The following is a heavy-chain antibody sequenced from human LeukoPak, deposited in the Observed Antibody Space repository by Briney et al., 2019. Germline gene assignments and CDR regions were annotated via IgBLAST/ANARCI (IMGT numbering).Heavy chain of an antibody. CDR1: GYTFTGYY. D-gene: IGHD6-13*01. CDR3: ARASSSWYDYYYGMDV. CDR2: INPNSGGT. Sequence: GASVKVSCKASGYTFTGYYMHWVRQAPGQGLEWMGWINPNSGGTNYAQKFQGWVTMTRDTSISTAYMELSRLRADDTAVYYCARASSSWYDYYYGMDVWGQGTTVTASS. V-gene: IGHV1-2*04. J-gene: IGHJ6*02.